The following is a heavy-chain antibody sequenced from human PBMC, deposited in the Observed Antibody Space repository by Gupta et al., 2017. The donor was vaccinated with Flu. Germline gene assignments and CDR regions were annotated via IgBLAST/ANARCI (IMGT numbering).Heavy chain of an antibody. CDR3: AKGVYSYGGSADS. D-gene: IGHD5-18*01. CDR2: TSGSVGST. V-gene: IGHV3-23*01. J-gene: IGHJ4*02. Sequence: RQAPGKGMEGISVTSGSVGSTYYAGSGQGRFTISRENSKNRLSLQMNSLRAEDTAVYYCAKGVYSYGGSADSWGQGTLVTVSS.